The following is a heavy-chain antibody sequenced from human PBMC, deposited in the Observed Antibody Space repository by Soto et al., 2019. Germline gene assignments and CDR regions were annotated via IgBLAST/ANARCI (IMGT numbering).Heavy chain of an antibody. J-gene: IGHJ4*02. CDR3: ARRRTSVVTQAYFVV. V-gene: IGHV4-39*01. CDR1: GDSISSRRHY. CDR2: IYYSGST. Sequence: SETLSLTCTASGDSISSRRHYWGWIRQPPGKGLERLGRIYYSGSTYNNPSLRSQCSMSIDTSKHKFPLQLKSGTPAATPPLFCARRRTSVVTQAYFVVWGPGSLVAVSS. D-gene: IGHD2-21*02.